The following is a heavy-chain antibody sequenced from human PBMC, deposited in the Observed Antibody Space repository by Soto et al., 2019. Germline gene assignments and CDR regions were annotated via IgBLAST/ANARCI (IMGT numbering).Heavy chain of an antibody. D-gene: IGHD2-15*01. V-gene: IGHV4-39*01. Sequence: QLQLQESGPGLVKPSETLSLTCTVSGGSISSSSYYWGWIRQPPGKGLEWIGSIYYSGSTYYNPSFKSRVTISVDTSKNQFSLKLSSVTAADTAVYYCARHVEDIVVVVAAADYWGQGTLVTVSS. J-gene: IGHJ4*02. CDR2: IYYSGST. CDR1: GGSISSSSYY. CDR3: ARHVEDIVVVVAAADY.